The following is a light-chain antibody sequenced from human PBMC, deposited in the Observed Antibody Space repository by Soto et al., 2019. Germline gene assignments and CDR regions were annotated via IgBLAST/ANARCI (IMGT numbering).Light chain of an antibody. Sequence: EIVLTQSPATLSLSPGERATLSCRASRSVSIYLAWYQHKPGQAPRLLIYDASNRATGIPARFSGSGSGTDFTLTISSLEPEDFAVYYCQQRSNWLTFGGGTKVEIK. J-gene: IGKJ4*01. CDR1: RSVSIY. V-gene: IGKV3-11*01. CDR3: QQRSNWLT. CDR2: DAS.